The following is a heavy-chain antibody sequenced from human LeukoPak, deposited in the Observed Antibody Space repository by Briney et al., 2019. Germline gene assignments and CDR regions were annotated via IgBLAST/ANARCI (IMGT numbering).Heavy chain of an antibody. CDR2: IYTSGST. Sequence: SQTLSLTCTVSGGSISSGNYYWSWIRQPPGKGLEWIGRIYTSGSTNYNPSLKSRVTISVDTSKNQFSLKLSSVTATDTAVYYCARKVCSGGSCYNDYWGQGTLVTVSS. V-gene: IGHV4-61*02. CDR3: ARKVCSGGSCYNDY. D-gene: IGHD2-15*01. J-gene: IGHJ4*02. CDR1: GGSISSGNYY.